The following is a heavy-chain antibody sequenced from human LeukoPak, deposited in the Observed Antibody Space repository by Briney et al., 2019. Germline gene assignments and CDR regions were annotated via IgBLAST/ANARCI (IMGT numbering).Heavy chain of an antibody. Sequence: SETPSLTCAVYGGSFNEYYWSWIRQPPGKGREGIGEVKHSGSTNHNPSLKSRVTISVDTSENQFSLKLSSVNAAATAVYYCARVRSMGGWGQGTLVTVSS. V-gene: IGHV4-34*01. CDR1: GGSFNEYY. D-gene: IGHD3-16*01. J-gene: IGHJ4*02. CDR3: ARVRSMGG. CDR2: VKHSGST.